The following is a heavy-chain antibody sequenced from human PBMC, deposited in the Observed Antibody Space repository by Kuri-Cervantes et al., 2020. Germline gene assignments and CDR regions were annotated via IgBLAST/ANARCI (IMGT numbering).Heavy chain of an antibody. V-gene: IGHV4-4*07. D-gene: IGHD1-26*01. CDR2: IYTSGDT. J-gene: IGHJ4*02. CDR1: GASISSKY. CDR3: ARGRGGRLFD. Sequence: SETLSLTSAVSGASISSKYWSWIRQPAGKGLEWIGLIYTSGDTDYNPSLKSRVTMSVDKSKNQFSLKLSSVTAADTAVYYCARGRGGRLFDWGQGTLVTVSS.